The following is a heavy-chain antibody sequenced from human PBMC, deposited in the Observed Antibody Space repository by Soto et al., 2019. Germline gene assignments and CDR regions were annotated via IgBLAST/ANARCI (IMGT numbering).Heavy chain of an antibody. V-gene: IGHV3-33*01. Sequence: QVVESGGDVVQPGRSLRLSCAASGFIFNTYHMHWVRQALAKGLEWVAVIWYDGSNKYYADSVKGRFTISRDNSKNTLYLEMNSLRDEDTAVYYCARDDYGMDVWGQGTTVTVSS. CDR3: ARDDYGMDV. CDR2: IWYDGSNK. J-gene: IGHJ6*02. CDR1: GFIFNTYH.